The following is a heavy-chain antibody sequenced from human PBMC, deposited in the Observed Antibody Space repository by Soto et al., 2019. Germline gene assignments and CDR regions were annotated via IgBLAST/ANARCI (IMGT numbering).Heavy chain of an antibody. V-gene: IGHV3-74*01. CDR3: AAFVVVTAGEY. Sequence: EVQLVESGGGLVQPGGSLRLSCAASGFTFSSYWMHWVRQTPGKGMVWVGRITADGIGTTYADSVQGPFTISRDNAKNMVYLQMHSLRAEDTAVYYCAAFVVVTAGEYWGQGTLVTVSS. J-gene: IGHJ4*02. D-gene: IGHD2-21*02. CDR2: ITADGIGT. CDR1: GFTFSSYW.